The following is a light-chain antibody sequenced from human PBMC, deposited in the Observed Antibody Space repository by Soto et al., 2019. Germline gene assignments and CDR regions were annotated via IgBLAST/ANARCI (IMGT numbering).Light chain of an antibody. V-gene: IGLV1-40*01. CDR2: GNN. J-gene: IGLJ1*01. CDR3: QSYDSSLINYV. CDR1: SSNIGTGYD. Sequence: SVLTQPPSVSGAPGQRVTISCTGSSSNIGTGYDVHWYQQLPGTAPKLLIYGNNNRPSGVPDRFSGSKSGTSASLAITGLQAEDEADYYCQSYDSSLINYVFGTGTKLTVL.